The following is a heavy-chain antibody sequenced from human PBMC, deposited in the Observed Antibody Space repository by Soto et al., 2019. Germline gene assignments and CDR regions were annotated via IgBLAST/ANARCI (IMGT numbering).Heavy chain of an antibody. CDR1: GGSISSGDYY. CDR2: IYYSGST. Sequence: TLSLTCTVSGGSISSGDYYWSWIRQPPGKGLEWIGYIYYSGSTYYNPSLKSRVTISVDTSKNQFSLKLSSVTAADTAVYYCARETERSLEWVGFDYWGQGTLVTVSS. V-gene: IGHV4-30-4*01. J-gene: IGHJ4*02. CDR3: ARETERSLEWVGFDY. D-gene: IGHD3-3*01.